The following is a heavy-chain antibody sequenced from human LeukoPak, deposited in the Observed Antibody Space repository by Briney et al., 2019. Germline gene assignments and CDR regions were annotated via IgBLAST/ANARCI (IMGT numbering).Heavy chain of an antibody. J-gene: IGHJ6*03. D-gene: IGHD3-10*01. CDR1: GGSISSGDYY. Sequence: SETLSLTCTVSGGSISSGDYYWNWIRQPPGKGLEWIGYISYSGSTYFNPSLRSRVTTSVDTSKNQFSLKLSSVTAADTAVYYCARDPYYYGSGSFYYYYYMDVWGKGTTVTVSS. CDR3: ARDPYYYGSGSFYYYYYMDV. CDR2: ISYSGST. V-gene: IGHV4-30-4*08.